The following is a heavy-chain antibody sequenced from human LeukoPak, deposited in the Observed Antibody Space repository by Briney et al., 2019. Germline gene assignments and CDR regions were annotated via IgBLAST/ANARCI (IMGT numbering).Heavy chain of an antibody. D-gene: IGHD3-22*01. CDR3: AREWYFYDTRGQGDAFDI. V-gene: IGHV3-7*05. CDR2: IRHDGNEK. Sequence: AGSLRLSCAASGFTFSSHWMSWVRQAPGKGLEWVANIRHDGNEKYYVDSVKGRFTISRDNAKSSLYLQMNILRAEDTAVYYCAREWYFYDTRGQGDAFDIWGQGTMVTVSS. CDR1: GFTFSSHW. J-gene: IGHJ3*02.